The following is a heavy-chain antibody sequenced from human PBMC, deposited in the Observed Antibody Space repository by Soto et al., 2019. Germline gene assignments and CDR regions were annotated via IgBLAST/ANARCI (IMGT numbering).Heavy chain of an antibody. CDR1: GFTFNNYA. CDR2: ITGDGGST. J-gene: IGHJ5*02. D-gene: IGHD6-13*01. CDR3: ARGGYSSSWYLWFDP. V-gene: IGHV3-23*01. Sequence: PGGSLRLSCAASGFTFNNYAMSWVRQAPGKGLEWVSVITGDGGSTYYADSVKGRFTISRDNSKNTLYLQTNSLRAEDTAVYYCARGGYSSSWYLWFDPWGQGTLVTVSS.